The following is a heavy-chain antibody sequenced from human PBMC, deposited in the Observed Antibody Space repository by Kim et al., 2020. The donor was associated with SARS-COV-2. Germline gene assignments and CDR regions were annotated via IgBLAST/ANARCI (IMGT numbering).Heavy chain of an antibody. CDR2: IMPIFGTS. CDR3: ATTIGHSANRYGPIDL. D-gene: IGHD5-18*01. Sequence: SVKVSCKASGGSLYNYAISWVRQASGHGLEWVGGIMPIFGTSNYAQNFQGRVTITAHDSTSTAYMEVSSLRSDDTAIYYCATTIGHSANRYGPIDLWGRGTMVTVTS. J-gene: IGHJ5*02. CDR1: GGSLYNYA. V-gene: IGHV1-69*13.